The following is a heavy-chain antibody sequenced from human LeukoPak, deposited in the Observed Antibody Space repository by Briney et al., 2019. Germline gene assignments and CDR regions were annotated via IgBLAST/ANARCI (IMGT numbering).Heavy chain of an antibody. J-gene: IGHJ4*02. Sequence: GGSLRFSCAASGFTFSSYGMHWVRQAPGKGLEWVAFIRYDGSNKYYADAVKGRFTISRDNSKNTLYLQMNSLRAEDTAVYYCANLPPPHITMVRGVMGDWGQGTLVTVSS. V-gene: IGHV3-30*02. CDR2: IRYDGSNK. D-gene: IGHD3-10*01. CDR1: GFTFSSYG. CDR3: ANLPPPHITMVRGVMGD.